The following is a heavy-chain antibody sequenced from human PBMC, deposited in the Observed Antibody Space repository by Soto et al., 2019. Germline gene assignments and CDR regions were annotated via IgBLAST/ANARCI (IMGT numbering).Heavy chain of an antibody. CDR3: ARDVSPGSSSLYLDAFDI. Sequence: EVQLEESGGDLVQPGGSLRLSCAASGFTLSAYWMTWVRQAPGKGLEWVANINRDGSKKSYLDSVRGRFTISRDNVGNSLDLQMDSLRADYTALYYCARDVSPGSSSLYLDAFDIWGQGTMVTVSS. D-gene: IGHD6-13*01. CDR1: GFTLSAYW. V-gene: IGHV3-7*05. J-gene: IGHJ3*02. CDR2: INRDGSKK.